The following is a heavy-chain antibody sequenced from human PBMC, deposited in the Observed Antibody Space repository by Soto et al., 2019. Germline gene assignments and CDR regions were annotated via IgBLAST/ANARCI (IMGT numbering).Heavy chain of an antibody. CDR2: ISTGGSSI. V-gene: IGHV3-48*03. D-gene: IGHD1-26*01. J-gene: IGHJ6*04. Sequence: GGSLRLSCAGSGFTLSNYEMNWVRQAPGKGLEWVSYISTGGSSIYYADSVKGRFTIARDNGKNSVYPQMSSLRAEDTATYYCARERGGLSGADVWGEGTTVTVSS. CDR1: GFTLSNYE. CDR3: ARERGGLSGADV.